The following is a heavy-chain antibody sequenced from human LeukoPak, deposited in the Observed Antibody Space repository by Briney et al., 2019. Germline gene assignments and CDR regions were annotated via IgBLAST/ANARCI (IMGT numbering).Heavy chain of an antibody. CDR2: IYPGDSDT. D-gene: IGHD2-2*01. CDR3: ARRYCYSTSCYVLHAFDI. Sequence: GESLKISCKGSGYSFTNYWIGWERQMPGKGLEWMGIIYPGDSDTRYSPSFQGQVTISADKSISTAYLQWSSLKASDTAMYYCARRYCYSTSCYVLHAFDIWGQGTMVTVSS. V-gene: IGHV5-51*01. J-gene: IGHJ3*02. CDR1: GYSFTNYW.